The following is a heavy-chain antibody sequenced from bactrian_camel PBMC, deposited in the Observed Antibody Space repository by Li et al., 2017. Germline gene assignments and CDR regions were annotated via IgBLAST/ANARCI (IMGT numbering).Heavy chain of an antibody. CDR1: GDTRSSNC. D-gene: IGHD1*01. CDR3: AADRRCTPIMQITYRTVPRS. Sequence: VQLVESGGGSVQAGGSLRLSCVATGDTRSSNCMGWFRQAPGKEREGVAGIDTGDGHTYYAESVKGQFTISQDNAKNTVYLQMNNLKVEDTAMYYCAADRRCTPIMQITYRTVPRSRGQGTQVTVS. V-gene: IGHV3S1*01. J-gene: IGHJ6*01. CDR2: IDTGDGHT.